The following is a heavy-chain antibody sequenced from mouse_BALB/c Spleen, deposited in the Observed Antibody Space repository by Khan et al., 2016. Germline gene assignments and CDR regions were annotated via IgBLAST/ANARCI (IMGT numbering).Heavy chain of an antibody. Sequence: EVKLEESGPGLVKPSQSLSLTCTVTGYSITSDYAWNWIRQFPGDKLEWMGYISYSGSTSYNPSLKSRISLTRDTSKNQFFLQLNSVTTEDTATYYGARGMMTTFDYLGQGTTLTVSS. CDR2: ISYSGST. J-gene: IGHJ2*01. V-gene: IGHV3-2*02. CDR3: ARGMMTTFDY. D-gene: IGHD2-4*01. CDR1: GYSITSDYA.